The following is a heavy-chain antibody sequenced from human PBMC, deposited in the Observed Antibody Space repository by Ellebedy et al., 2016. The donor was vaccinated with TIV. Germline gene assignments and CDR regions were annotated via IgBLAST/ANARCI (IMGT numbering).Heavy chain of an antibody. D-gene: IGHD4-17*01. Sequence: ASVKVSCKTSGYTCSSYVINWMRQGPGQGLEWMGWINTYTGTTNYAQKFRDRVTMTTDTSTSTAYLEVRSLGSDDTAVYYCARSMTRVTSWGFHHWGQGTLVTVSS. J-gene: IGHJ1*01. V-gene: IGHV1-18*01. CDR2: INTYTGTT. CDR3: ARSMTRVTSWGFHH. CDR1: GYTCSSYV.